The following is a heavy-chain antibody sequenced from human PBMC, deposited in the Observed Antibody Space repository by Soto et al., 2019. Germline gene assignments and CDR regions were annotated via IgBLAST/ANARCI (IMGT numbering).Heavy chain of an antibody. V-gene: IGHV4-4*07. CDR2: IYTSETI. CDR3: ASITYVGGTDY. CDR1: GGSINSYY. Sequence: SETLSLTCTVSGGSINSYYWSWIRQPAGKGLEWIGRIYTSETIHYNPSLKSRVTMSVDTSKNQFSLKVISVTAADTAVYYCASITYVGGTDYWGQGTLVTVS. D-gene: IGHD3-10*02. J-gene: IGHJ4*02.